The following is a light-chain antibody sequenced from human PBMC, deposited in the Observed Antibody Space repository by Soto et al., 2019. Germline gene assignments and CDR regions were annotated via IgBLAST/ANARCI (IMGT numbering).Light chain of an antibody. V-gene: IGKV1-39*01. CDR3: QQSYSTPIT. J-gene: IGKJ5*01. CDR2: AAS. CDR1: QSISSY. Sequence: DIQMTQSASSLSASVGDRVTIICRASQSISSYLNWYQQKPGKAPKLLIYAASSLQSGVPSRFSGSGSGTDFTLTISSLQPEDFATYYCQQSYSTPITFGQGTRLEIK.